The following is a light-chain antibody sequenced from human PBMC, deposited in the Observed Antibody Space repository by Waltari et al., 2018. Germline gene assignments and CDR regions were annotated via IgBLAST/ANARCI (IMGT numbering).Light chain of an antibody. Sequence: SYDLTQPPSVSVSPGQTATISCSGDKLDNRYAFWYRQKPGQAPPVVIYQDSKRPSGIPVRFAGSNSGNTATLTITETQVIDEADYYCQAWDSSTVFFGGGTRLTVL. J-gene: IGLJ2*01. CDR1: KLDNRY. CDR2: QDS. CDR3: QAWDSSTVF. V-gene: IGLV3-1*01.